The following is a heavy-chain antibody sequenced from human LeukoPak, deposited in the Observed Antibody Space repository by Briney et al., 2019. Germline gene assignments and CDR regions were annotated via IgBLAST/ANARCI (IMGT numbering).Heavy chain of an antibody. V-gene: IGHV4-59*08. D-gene: IGHD3-22*01. CDR2: IYSSGSD. J-gene: IGHJ4*01. Sequence: TSETLSLTCTVSGASINNNFWTWIRQPPGKGLEWIGYIYSSGSDNYNPSLKSRVIISGDTSKNQISLNLTSVTAADTAVYFCARHRDYYDTWGHGTLVTVSS. CDR3: ARHRDYYDT. CDR1: GASINNNF.